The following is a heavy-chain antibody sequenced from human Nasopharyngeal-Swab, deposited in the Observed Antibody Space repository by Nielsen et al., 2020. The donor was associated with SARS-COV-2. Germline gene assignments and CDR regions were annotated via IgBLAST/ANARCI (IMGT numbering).Heavy chain of an antibody. CDR3: ARVSDYGGNTDY. Sequence: PGKGLEWVSGISWNSGSIGYADSVKGRFTISRDNAKNSLYLQMNSLRAEDTAVYYCARVSDYGGNTDYWGQGTLVTSPQ. V-gene: IGHV3-9*01. J-gene: IGHJ4*02. D-gene: IGHD4-23*01. CDR2: ISWNSGSI.